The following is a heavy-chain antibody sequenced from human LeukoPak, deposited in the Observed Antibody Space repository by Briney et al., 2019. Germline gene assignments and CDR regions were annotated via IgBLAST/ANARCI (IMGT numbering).Heavy chain of an antibody. Sequence: GGSLRLSCAASGFTFRTYAMSWVRQAPGKGLEWVSAISDDGRNTYYPDSEKGRFTIYRDNSKNTLYLQMNRLRAEDTAVYYCAKEDRRPGGFFDYWGQGTLVSVSS. J-gene: IGHJ4*02. V-gene: IGHV3-23*01. CDR3: AKEDRRPGGFFDY. CDR1: GFTFRTYA. D-gene: IGHD6-6*01. CDR2: ISDDGRNT.